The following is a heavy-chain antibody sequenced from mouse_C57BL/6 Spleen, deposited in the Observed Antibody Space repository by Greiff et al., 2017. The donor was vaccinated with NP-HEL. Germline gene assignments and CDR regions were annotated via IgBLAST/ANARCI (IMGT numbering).Heavy chain of an antibody. CDR1: GFTFSRYG. CDR3: ASLYGSSHWYFDV. J-gene: IGHJ1*03. CDR2: ISSGGSYT. D-gene: IGHD1-1*01. Sequence: VESGGDLVKPGGSLKLSCAASGFTFSRYGMSWVRQTPDKRLEWVATISSGGSYTYYPDSVKGRFTISRDNAKNTLYLQMSSLKAEDTAMYYSASLYGSSHWYFDVWGTGTTVTVSS. V-gene: IGHV5-6*01.